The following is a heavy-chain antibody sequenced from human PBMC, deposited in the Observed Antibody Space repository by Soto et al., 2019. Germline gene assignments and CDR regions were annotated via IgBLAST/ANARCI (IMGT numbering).Heavy chain of an antibody. CDR1: GGSISSYY. Sequence: SETLSLTCTVSGGSISSYYWSWIRQPPGKGLEWIGYIYYSGSTNYNPSLKSRVTISVDTSKNQFSLKLSSVTAADTAVYYCARAHNWNYVGSREFDYWGQGTLVTVSS. J-gene: IGHJ4*02. CDR3: ARAHNWNYVGSREFDY. CDR2: IYYSGST. D-gene: IGHD1-7*01. V-gene: IGHV4-59*01.